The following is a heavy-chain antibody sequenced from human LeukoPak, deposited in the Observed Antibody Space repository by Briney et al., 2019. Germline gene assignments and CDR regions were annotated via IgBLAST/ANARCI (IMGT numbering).Heavy chain of an antibody. Sequence: PSETLSLTCTVSGGSVSSGSYYWSWIRHPPGKGLEWMGEINHSGSTNYNPSLKSRVTISVDTSKNQFSLKLSSVTAADTAIYYCARLRCGNCYPNWFDPWGQGTLVTVSS. CDR1: GGSVSSGSYY. V-gene: IGHV4-61*01. CDR3: ARLRCGNCYPNWFDP. CDR2: INHSGST. J-gene: IGHJ5*02. D-gene: IGHD2-21*01.